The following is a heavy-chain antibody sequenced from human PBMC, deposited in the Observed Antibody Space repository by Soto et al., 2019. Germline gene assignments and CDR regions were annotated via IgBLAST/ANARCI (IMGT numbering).Heavy chain of an antibody. J-gene: IGHJ6*02. Sequence: SETLSLTCGVSGYSISSGYYWGWIRQLPGKGLEWIGNIYNSGSTYYNPSLKSRVTISVDTSKNQFSLKLTSVTAADTAVYQCARVKPSSYGMDVWGQGITVTVSS. V-gene: IGHV4-38-2*01. CDR1: GYSISSGYY. CDR3: ARVKPSSYGMDV. CDR2: IYNSGST.